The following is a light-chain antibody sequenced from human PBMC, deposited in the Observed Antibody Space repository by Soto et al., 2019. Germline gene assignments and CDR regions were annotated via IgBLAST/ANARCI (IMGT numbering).Light chain of an antibody. CDR2: GAS. CDR3: QQYGSSPRET. CDR1: QSVSSSY. V-gene: IGKV3-20*01. J-gene: IGKJ1*01. Sequence: EIVLTQSPGTLSLSPGGRATLSCRASQSVSSSYLAWYQQKPGQAPRLLIYGASSRATGIPDRFSGSGSGTDFTLTISRLEPEDFAVYYCQQYGSSPRETFGQGTKVDIK.